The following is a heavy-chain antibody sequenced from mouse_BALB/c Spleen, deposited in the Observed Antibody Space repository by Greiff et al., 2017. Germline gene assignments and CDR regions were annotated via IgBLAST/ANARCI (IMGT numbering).Heavy chain of an antibody. CDR2: ISYSGST. Sequence: EVQRVESGPGLVKPSQSLSLTCTVTGYSITSDYAWNWIRQFPGNKLEWMGYISYSGSTSYNPSLKSRISITRDTSKNQFFLQLNSVTTEDTATYYCAREDYDEAMDYWGQGTSVTVSS. V-gene: IGHV3-2*02. CDR3: AREDYDEAMDY. J-gene: IGHJ4*01. CDR1: GYSITSDYA. D-gene: IGHD2-4*01.